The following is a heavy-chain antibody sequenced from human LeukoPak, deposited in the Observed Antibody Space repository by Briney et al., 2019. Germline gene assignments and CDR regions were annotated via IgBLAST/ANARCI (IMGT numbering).Heavy chain of an antibody. CDR1: GGSISDSSYY. Sequence: SETLSLTCTVSGGSISDSSYYWGWIRQPPGQGLEYIGSINYAGTTYFSPFLKSRVTISVDTSRNQFSLRLSSVTAADTAVYFCARASITYCSGGSCFSSRFDPWGQGSLVTVSS. J-gene: IGHJ5*02. V-gene: IGHV4-39*01. CDR2: INYAGTT. CDR3: ARASITYCSGGSCFSSRFDP. D-gene: IGHD2-15*01.